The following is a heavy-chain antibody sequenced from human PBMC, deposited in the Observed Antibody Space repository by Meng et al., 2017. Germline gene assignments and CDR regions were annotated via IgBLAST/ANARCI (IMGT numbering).Heavy chain of an antibody. D-gene: IGHD5-18*01. Sequence: GESLKISCAASGFTFSSYAMSWVRQAPGKGLEWVAVISYDGSNKYYADSVKGRFTISRDNSKNTLYLQMNSLRAEDTAVYYCARDLQLWLHWGVKDYYYGMDVWGQGTMVTVSS. J-gene: IGHJ6*02. CDR3: ARDLQLWLHWGVKDYYYGMDV. V-gene: IGHV3-30*04. CDR1: GFTFSSYA. CDR2: ISYDGSNK.